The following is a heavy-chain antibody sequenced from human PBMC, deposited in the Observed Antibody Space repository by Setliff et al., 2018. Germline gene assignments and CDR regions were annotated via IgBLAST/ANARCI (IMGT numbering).Heavy chain of an antibody. V-gene: IGHV3-33*08. J-gene: IGHJ3*02. Sequence: GGSLRLSCAASGFTFSTYRMHWVRQAPGKGLEWVAVIWYDGNNKYHADSVKGRFTISRDNAQNSLYLQMNTLGAEDTAVYYCARSPANGGHDAFDIWGQGTMVTVSS. CDR3: ARSPANGGHDAFDI. D-gene: IGHD6-25*01. CDR1: GFTFSTYR. CDR2: IWYDGNNK.